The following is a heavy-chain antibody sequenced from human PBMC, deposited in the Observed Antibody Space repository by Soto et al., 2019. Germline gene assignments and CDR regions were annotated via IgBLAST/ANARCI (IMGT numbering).Heavy chain of an antibody. CDR3: GRDWVQIVSPDQCHWLDP. V-gene: IGHV1-2*02. Sequence: QVHLVHSGAEVKSPGASVKVSCKTSGYIFSAYYLHWVRHAPGQGLEWIGWLAPHTGRTNYAPKSTARVTMTTDTSISTADTELSWLTSDDSAVYYCGRDWVQIVSPDQCHWLDPWGQGTLVTVSS. D-gene: IGHD1-26*01. CDR2: LAPHTGRT. J-gene: IGHJ5*02. CDR1: GYIFSAYY.